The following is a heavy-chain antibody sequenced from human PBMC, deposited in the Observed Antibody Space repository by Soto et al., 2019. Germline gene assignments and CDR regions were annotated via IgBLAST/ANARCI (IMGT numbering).Heavy chain of an antibody. CDR2: IIPIFGTA. CDR1: GGTFSSYA. V-gene: IGHV1-69*13. CDR3: ARLRQYYNWFDP. D-gene: IGHD2-15*01. Sequence: ASVKVSCKASGGTFSSYAISWVRQAPGQGLEWMGGIIPIFGTANYAQKFQGRVTITADESTSTAYMELSSLRSEDTAVYYCARLRQYYNWFDPWGQGPMVTFYS. J-gene: IGHJ5*02.